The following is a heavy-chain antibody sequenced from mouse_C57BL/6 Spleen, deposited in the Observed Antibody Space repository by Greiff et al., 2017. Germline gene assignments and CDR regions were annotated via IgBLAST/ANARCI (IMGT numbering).Heavy chain of an antibody. CDR3: ARHYCEYDVWFAY. Sequence: QVHVKQSGPELAKPGASVKLSCKASGYTFTSYWMHGVKQRPGQGLDRIGYINPSSGHTKYNQKYKDKATLTADKSSSKAYMQLSSLTYEDSAVYYCARHYCEYDVWFAYWGQGTLLTVSA. J-gene: IGHJ3*01. CDR1: GYTFTSYW. D-gene: IGHD2-4*01. V-gene: IGHV1-7*01. CDR2: INPSSGHT.